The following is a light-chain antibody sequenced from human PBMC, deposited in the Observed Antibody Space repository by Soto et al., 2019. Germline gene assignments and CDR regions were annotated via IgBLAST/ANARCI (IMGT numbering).Light chain of an antibody. CDR1: SSNIGAGYD. CDR2: GNN. J-gene: IGLJ2*01. Sequence: QSVLTQPPSVSGAPGQRATISCTGSSSNIGAGYDVHWYQQLPGTAPKLLIYGNNNRPAGVPDRFSGAKSGTSASLAITGLQAEDEADYYCQSYDSSLSGSVVFGGGTKVTVL. V-gene: IGLV1-40*01. CDR3: QSYDSSLSGSVV.